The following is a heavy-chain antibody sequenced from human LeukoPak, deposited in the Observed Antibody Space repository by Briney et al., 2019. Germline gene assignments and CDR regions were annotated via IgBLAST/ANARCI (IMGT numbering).Heavy chain of an antibody. D-gene: IGHD3-22*01. V-gene: IGHV3-23*01. CDR3: ARGMSATSGYLELEY. CDR1: GFTFSSYA. Sequence: GGSLRLSCAASGFTFSSYAMSWVRQSPGKGLEWVSAISGSGGNTYSADSVKGRCTISRNNSLQTLFLHMNSLRAEDTAVYYCARGMSATSGYLELEYWGQGALVTVST. CDR2: ISGSGGNT. J-gene: IGHJ4*02.